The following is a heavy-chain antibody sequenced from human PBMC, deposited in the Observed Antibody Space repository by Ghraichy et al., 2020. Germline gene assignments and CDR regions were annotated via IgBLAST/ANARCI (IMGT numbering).Heavy chain of an antibody. V-gene: IGHV3-53*01. CDR2: IYSGGST. Sequence: GGSLRLSCAASGFTVSSNYMSWVRQAPGKGLEWVSVIYSGGSTYYADSVKGRFTISRDNSKNPLYLQMNSLRAEDTAVYYCARDGSRYYGMDVWGQGTTVTVSS. D-gene: IGHD1-26*01. J-gene: IGHJ6*02. CDR1: GFTVSSNY. CDR3: ARDGSRYYGMDV.